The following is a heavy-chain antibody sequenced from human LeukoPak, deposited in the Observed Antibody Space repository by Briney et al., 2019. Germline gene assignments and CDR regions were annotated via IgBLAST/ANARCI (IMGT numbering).Heavy chain of an antibody. J-gene: IGHJ4*02. CDR2: INPNSGGT. CDR1: GYTFTGYY. CDR3: ARDLGGDY. V-gene: IGHV1-2*02. Sequence: ASVTVSFTASGYTFTGYYMHWVRQAPGQGLEWMGWINPNSGGTNYAQKFQGRVTMTRDTSISTAYMELSRLRSDDTAVYYCARDLGGDYWGQGTLVTVS.